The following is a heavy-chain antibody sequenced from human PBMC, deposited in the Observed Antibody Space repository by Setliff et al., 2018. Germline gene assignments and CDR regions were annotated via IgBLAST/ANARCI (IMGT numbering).Heavy chain of an antibody. CDR2: INPKTGGT. D-gene: IGHD3-16*02. CDR1: GYTFTSFF. V-gene: IGHV1-2*02. J-gene: IGHJ4*02. CDR3: AREPYDYIWGSYRSPYFDH. Sequence: ASVKVSCKASGYTFTSFFHQWVRQAPGQGLEWLGWINPKTGGTNYAQKFQGRVTMTRDASINTAFMHLSSLKSDDMAVYYCAREPYDYIWGSYRSPYFDHWGQGALVT.